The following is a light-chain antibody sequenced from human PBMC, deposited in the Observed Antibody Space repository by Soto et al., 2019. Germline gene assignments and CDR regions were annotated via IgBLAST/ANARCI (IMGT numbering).Light chain of an antibody. CDR1: QSINSW. CDR2: KAS. Sequence: IQMTQSPSTLSASVGDRVTITCRASQSINSWLAWYQQKPGKAPKLLIYKASTLESGVPSRFSGSGSATEFTLTISCLQPDDFATYYCQHYNSYSQFTFGPGTKVDIK. CDR3: QHYNSYSQFT. V-gene: IGKV1-5*03. J-gene: IGKJ3*01.